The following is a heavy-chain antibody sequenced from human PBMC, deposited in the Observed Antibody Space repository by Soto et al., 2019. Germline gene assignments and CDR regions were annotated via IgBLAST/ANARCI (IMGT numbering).Heavy chain of an antibody. CDR3: TRGSGDY. CDR1: GGSITSYY. V-gene: IGHV4-59*01. J-gene: IGHJ4*02. D-gene: IGHD6-25*01. Sequence: PSETLSLTCTVSGGSITSYYWSWIRQPPGKGLEWIGYIYDSGSTNYNPSLKSRVTISVDTSRKQFSLKLNSVTAADTAVYYCTRGSGDYWGQGTLVTVSS. CDR2: IYDSGST.